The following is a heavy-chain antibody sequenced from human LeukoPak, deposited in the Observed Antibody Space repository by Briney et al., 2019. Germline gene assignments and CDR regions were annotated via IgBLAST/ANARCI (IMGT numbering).Heavy chain of an antibody. V-gene: IGHV4-39*07. CDR1: GGSISSSSYY. Sequence: PSETLSLTCTVSGGSISSSSYYWGWIRQPPGKGLEWIGSIYYSGSTYYNPSLKSRVTISVDTSKNQFSLKLSSVTAADTAVYYCARPSRRGRDGYNRLSAFDIWGQGTMVTVSS. D-gene: IGHD5-24*01. CDR3: ARPSRRGRDGYNRLSAFDI. J-gene: IGHJ3*02. CDR2: IYYSGST.